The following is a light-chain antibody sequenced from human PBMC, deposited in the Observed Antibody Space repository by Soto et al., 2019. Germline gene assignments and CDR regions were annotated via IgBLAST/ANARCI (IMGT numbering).Light chain of an antibody. Sequence: SYEVTQAPSVSVAPGETATITCAGSSFGTKSVHWYQQKPGQAPVLVTDYDSDRPSGIPGRFFGSNSGSTATLTISRVEAGDEADYYCQEWDSSSGHPVIFGGGTKLTVL. J-gene: IGLJ2*01. V-gene: IGLV3-21*04. CDR3: QEWDSSSGHPVI. CDR1: SFGTKS. CDR2: YDS.